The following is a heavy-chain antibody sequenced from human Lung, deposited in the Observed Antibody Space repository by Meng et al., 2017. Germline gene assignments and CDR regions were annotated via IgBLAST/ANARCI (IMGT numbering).Heavy chain of an antibody. CDR3: ARGPTTMAHDFDY. CDR1: GGSFSDDY. V-gene: IGHV4-34*01. Sequence: QLQQRGAGLLKPSETLSLTCVVSGGSFSDDYWSWIRQPPGKGLEWIGEINHSGGTNYNPSLESRATISVDTSQNNLSLKLSSVTAADSAVYYCARGPTTMAHDFDYWGQGTLVTVSS. D-gene: IGHD4-11*01. CDR2: INHSGGT. J-gene: IGHJ4*02.